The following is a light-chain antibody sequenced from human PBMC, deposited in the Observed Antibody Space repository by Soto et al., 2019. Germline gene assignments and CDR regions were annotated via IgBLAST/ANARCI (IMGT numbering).Light chain of an antibody. V-gene: IGLV6-57*03. J-gene: IGLJ3*02. Sequence: FMLTQPHSVSESPGKTVTISCTRSSGSIASNYVQWYQQRPGSAPTTVIYEDNQRPSGVPDRFSGSIDSSSNSASLTISGLKTEDEADYYCQSYGSSNHWVFGGGTKLTVL. CDR2: EDN. CDR3: QSYGSSNHWV. CDR1: SGSIASNY.